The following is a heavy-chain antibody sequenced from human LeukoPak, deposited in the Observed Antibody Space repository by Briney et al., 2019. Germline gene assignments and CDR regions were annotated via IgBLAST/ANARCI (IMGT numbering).Heavy chain of an antibody. V-gene: IGHV1-24*01. Sequence: ASVKVSCKVSGYTLTESSMHWVRQAPGKGLEWMGGFDPEDGETIYAQKFHGRVTMTEDTSTDTAYMELSSLRSEDTAVYYCATLPYGGNSKEAFDICGQGTMVTVSS. CDR2: FDPEDGET. CDR3: ATLPYGGNSKEAFDI. CDR1: GYTLTESS. D-gene: IGHD4-23*01. J-gene: IGHJ3*02.